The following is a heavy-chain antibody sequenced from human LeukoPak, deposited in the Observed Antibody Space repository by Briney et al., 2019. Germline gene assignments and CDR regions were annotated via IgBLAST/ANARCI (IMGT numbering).Heavy chain of an antibody. CDR3: AKPGAPSDEVSGWFRSLSGYFDY. CDR2: ISGSGGST. J-gene: IGHJ4*02. D-gene: IGHD6-19*01. V-gene: IGHV3-23*01. CDR1: GFTFSSYA. Sequence: GGSLRLSCATSGFTFSSYAMSWVRQAPGKGLEWVSAISGSGGSTYYADSVKGRFTISRDNSKNTLYLQMNSVRAEDTAVYYCAKPGAPSDEVSGWFRSLSGYFDYWGQGTLGTASS.